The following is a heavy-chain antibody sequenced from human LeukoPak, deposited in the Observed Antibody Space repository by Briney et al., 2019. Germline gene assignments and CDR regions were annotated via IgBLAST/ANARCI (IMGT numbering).Heavy chain of an antibody. D-gene: IGHD3-3*01. CDR2: ISSNGGST. CDR1: GFTFSSYA. V-gene: IGHV3-64*01. Sequence: GGSLRLSCAASGFTFSSYAMHWVRQAPGKGLEYVSAISSNGGSTYYANSLKGRFTISRDNSKNTLYLQMNSLRAEDTAVYYCAKGGIDDFWSETGFDYWGQGTLVTVSS. J-gene: IGHJ4*02. CDR3: AKGGIDDFWSETGFDY.